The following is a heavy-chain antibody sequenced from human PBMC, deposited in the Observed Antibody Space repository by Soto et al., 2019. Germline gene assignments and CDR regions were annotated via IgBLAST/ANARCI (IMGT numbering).Heavy chain of an antibody. J-gene: IGHJ1*01. D-gene: IGHD3-22*01. CDR1: GFTFSNFW. V-gene: IGHV3-7*05. CDR3: TTEGWAYYHHSRPAY. Sequence: GSLRLSCAASGFTFSNFWMSWVRQAPGKGLEWVANINQDGRDTYYVDSVNGRFTISRDNAKNSVYLQMNSLGGEDTAVYYCTTEGWAYYHHSRPAYWGQGTLVTVSS. CDR2: INQDGRDT.